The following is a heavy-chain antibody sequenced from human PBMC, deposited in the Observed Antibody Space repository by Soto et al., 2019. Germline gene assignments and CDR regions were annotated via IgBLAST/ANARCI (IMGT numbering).Heavy chain of an antibody. CDR3: AREPGYSSGWGSRWFDP. Sequence: QVQLVQSGAEVKKPGSSVKVSCKASGGTFSSYAISWVRQAPGQGLEWMGGIIPIFGTANYAQKFQGRVTITADESTSTAYMELSSLSSEDTAVYYCAREPGYSSGWGSRWFDPWGQGTLVTVSS. CDR1: GGTFSSYA. D-gene: IGHD6-19*01. CDR2: IIPIFGTA. V-gene: IGHV1-69*01. J-gene: IGHJ5*02.